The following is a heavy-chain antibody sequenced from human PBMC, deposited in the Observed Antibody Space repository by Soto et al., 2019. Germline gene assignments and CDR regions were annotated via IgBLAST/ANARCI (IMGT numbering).Heavy chain of an antibody. V-gene: IGHV3-11*01. J-gene: IGHJ6*02. CDR1: GFFFSDYY. Sequence: GGSLRLSCAASGFFFSDYYLSWIRQAPGRGLECVAYISGTGDTKYHADSVEGRFTISRDNPKSSLYLQMNSLRTEDAAVYYCAIGGGQIYYKGLDAWGQGTTVTVSS. CDR2: ISGTGDTK. CDR3: AIGGGQIYYKGLDA. D-gene: IGHD3-10*01.